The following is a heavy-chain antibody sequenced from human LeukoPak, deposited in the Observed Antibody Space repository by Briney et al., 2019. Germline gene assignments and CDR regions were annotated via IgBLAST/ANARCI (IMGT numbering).Heavy chain of an antibody. V-gene: IGHV1-2*02. J-gene: IGHJ5*02. CDR1: GYTFTGYY. CDR2: INPNSGGT. CDR3: AREDIVVVPAATHPYNWFDP. Sequence: ASVTVSCKASGYTFTGYYMHWVRQPPGQGLEWMGWINPNSGGTNYAQKFQGRVTMTRDTSISTAYMELSRLRSDDTAVYYCAREDIVVVPAATHPYNWFDPWGQGTLVTVSS. D-gene: IGHD2-2*01.